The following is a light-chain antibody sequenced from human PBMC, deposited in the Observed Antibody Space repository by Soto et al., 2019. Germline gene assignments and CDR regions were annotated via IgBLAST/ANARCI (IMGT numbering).Light chain of an antibody. Sequence: QSVLTQPPSASGTPGQRVTISCSGSSSNIGSNYVYWYQQIPGTAPKLLIYRNNQRPSGVPDRSSGSKSGTSASLAISGLRSEDEAHYYCAAWDDSLSGVVFGGGTKLT. J-gene: IGLJ2*01. CDR3: AAWDDSLSGVV. CDR2: RNN. V-gene: IGLV1-47*01. CDR1: SSNIGSNY.